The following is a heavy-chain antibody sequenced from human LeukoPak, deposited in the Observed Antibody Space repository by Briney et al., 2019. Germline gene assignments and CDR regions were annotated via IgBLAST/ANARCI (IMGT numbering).Heavy chain of an antibody. V-gene: IGHV3-23*01. CDR3: AKVSGGYCSGGSCSPRNFDY. CDR2: ISGSGGST. CDR1: GFTFSSYA. Sequence: GGSLRLSCAASGFTFSSYAMSWVRQAPGKGLEWVSAISGSGGSTYYADSVKGRFTISRDNSKNTLYLQMNSLRAEDTAVYYCAKVSGGYCSGGSCSPRNFDYWGQGTLVTVSS. D-gene: IGHD2-15*01. J-gene: IGHJ4*02.